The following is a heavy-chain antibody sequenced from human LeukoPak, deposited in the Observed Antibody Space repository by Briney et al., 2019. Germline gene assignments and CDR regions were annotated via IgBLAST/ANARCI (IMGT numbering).Heavy chain of an antibody. CDR3: ARGPPSGY. Sequence: SETLSLTCAVYGGSFSGYYWSWIRQPPGKGLEWIGEINHSGSTNYNPSLKSRVTISVDTSKNQFFLKLSSVTAADTAVYYCARGPPSGYWGQGTLVTVSS. J-gene: IGHJ4*02. CDR1: GGSFSGYY. D-gene: IGHD3-10*01. CDR2: INHSGST. V-gene: IGHV4-34*01.